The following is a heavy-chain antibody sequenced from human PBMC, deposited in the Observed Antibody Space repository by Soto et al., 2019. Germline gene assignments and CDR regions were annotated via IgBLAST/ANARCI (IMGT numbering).Heavy chain of an antibody. Sequence: SDTLSLTCAVYGGSFSGYYWSWLRQPPGKGLEWIGEINHSGSTNYNPSLKSRVTISVDTSKNQFSLKLSSVTAADTAVYYCARGLGYCSGGSCLDYGMDVWGQGXTVTVSS. J-gene: IGHJ6*02. CDR2: INHSGST. CDR3: ARGLGYCSGGSCLDYGMDV. V-gene: IGHV4-34*01. CDR1: GGSFSGYY. D-gene: IGHD2-15*01.